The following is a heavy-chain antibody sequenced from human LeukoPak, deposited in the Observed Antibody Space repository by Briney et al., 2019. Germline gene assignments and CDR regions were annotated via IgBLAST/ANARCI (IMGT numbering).Heavy chain of an antibody. V-gene: IGHV3-23*01. D-gene: IGHD2/OR15-2a*01. Sequence: GGSLRLSCAVSGVTFGDSVMSWVRRAPRQGLEWVSIATGSTTYYTDSVKGRFTVSRDNSKNTLYMEMDSLRAADTAVYYCATLRAYFDSTAHYYFDSWGQGALVTVSS. CDR3: ATLRAYFDSTAHYYFDS. CDR2: IATGSTT. J-gene: IGHJ4*02. CDR1: GVTFGDSV.